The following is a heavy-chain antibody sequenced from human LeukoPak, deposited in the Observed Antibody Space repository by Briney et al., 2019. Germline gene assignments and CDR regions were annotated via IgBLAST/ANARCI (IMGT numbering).Heavy chain of an antibody. V-gene: IGHV3-23*01. CDR2: VSGSGGVT. Sequence: GGSLRLSCAASGFTFNSYAMTWVRQAPGKGLEWVSHVSGSGGVTYYADSVKGRFTIFRDNSKNTLYLQMNSLRADDTAVYYCAKTTAGNSSGRNPGWPVDYWGQGALVTVSS. J-gene: IGHJ4*02. D-gene: IGHD6-19*01. CDR1: GFTFNSYA. CDR3: AKTTAGNSSGRNPGWPVDY.